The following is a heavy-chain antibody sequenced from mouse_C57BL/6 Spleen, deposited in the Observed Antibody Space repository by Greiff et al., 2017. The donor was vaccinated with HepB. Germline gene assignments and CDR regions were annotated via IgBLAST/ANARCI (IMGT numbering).Heavy chain of an antibody. CDR3: ARDYYGSRAMDY. CDR1: GFSLTSYG. J-gene: IGHJ4*01. CDR2: IWSDGST. Sequence: VKLVESGPGLVAPSQSLSITCTVSGFSLTSYGVHWVRQPPGKGLEWLVVIWSDGSTAYNSDLKSRLSISKDNSKSQVFLKMNSLQTDDTAMYYCARDYYGSRAMDYWGQGTSVTVSA. V-gene: IGHV2-6*03. D-gene: IGHD1-1*01.